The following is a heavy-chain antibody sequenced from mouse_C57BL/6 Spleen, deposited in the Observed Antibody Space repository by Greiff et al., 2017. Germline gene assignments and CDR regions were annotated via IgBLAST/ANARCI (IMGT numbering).Heavy chain of an antibody. CDR2: ISSGGSYT. CDR1: GFTFSSYG. V-gene: IGHV5-6*01. J-gene: IGHJ2*01. CDR3: ARHVSSGSYFDY. Sequence: EVKLMESGGDLVKPGGSLKLSCAASGFTFSSYGMSWVRQTPDKRLEWVATISSGGSYTYYPDSVKGRFTISRDNAKNTLYLQMSSLKSEDTAMYYCARHVSSGSYFDYWGQGTTRTVSS. D-gene: IGHD3-2*02.